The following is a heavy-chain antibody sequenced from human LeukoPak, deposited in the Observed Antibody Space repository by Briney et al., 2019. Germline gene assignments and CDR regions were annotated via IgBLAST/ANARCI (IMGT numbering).Heavy chain of an antibody. J-gene: IGHJ4*02. CDR1: GFTFSSYW. Sequence: GGSLRLSCAASGFTFSSYWMSWVRQAPGKGLEWVANIKQDGSEKYYVDSVKGRFTISRDNAKNSLYLQMNSLRAEDTAVYYCARGAVAGTGDYFDHWGQGTLVTVSS. CDR2: IKQDGSEK. D-gene: IGHD6-19*01. V-gene: IGHV3-7*01. CDR3: ARGAVAGTGDYFDH.